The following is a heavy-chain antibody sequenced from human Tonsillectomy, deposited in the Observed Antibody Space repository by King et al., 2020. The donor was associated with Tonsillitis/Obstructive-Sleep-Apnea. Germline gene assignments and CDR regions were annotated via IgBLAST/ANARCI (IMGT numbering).Heavy chain of an antibody. V-gene: IGHV3-23*04. J-gene: IGHJ4*02. CDR3: AKDLSRGAAGYNDY. Sequence: VQLVESGGGLVQPGGSLSLSCAASGFSFSNYAMSWVRQAPGKGLEWVSAISGSGGSTYYVDSVKGRFTISRDNSKNTLYLKMNSLRAEDTAVYYCAKDLSRGAAGYNDYWGQGTLVTVSS. D-gene: IGHD6-13*01. CDR2: ISGSGGST. CDR1: GFSFSNYA.